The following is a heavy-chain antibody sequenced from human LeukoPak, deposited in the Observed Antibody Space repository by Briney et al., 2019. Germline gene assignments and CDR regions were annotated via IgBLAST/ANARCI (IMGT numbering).Heavy chain of an antibody. CDR1: GGSISSSSYY. CDR2: IYYSGST. Sequence: PSETLSLTCTVSGGSISSSSYYWGWIRQPPGKGLEWIGSIYYSGSTYYNPSLKSRVTISVDTSKNQFSLKLSSVTAADTAVYYCARHRDGDHFDYWGQGTLVTVSS. V-gene: IGHV4-39*01. J-gene: IGHJ4*02. D-gene: IGHD4-17*01. CDR3: ARHRDGDHFDY.